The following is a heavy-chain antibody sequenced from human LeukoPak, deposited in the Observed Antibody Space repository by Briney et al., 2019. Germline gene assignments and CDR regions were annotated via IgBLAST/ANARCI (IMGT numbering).Heavy chain of an antibody. D-gene: IGHD3-10*01. CDR2: INSNGSST. J-gene: IGHJ4*02. V-gene: IGHV3-74*01. Sequence: GGSLRLSCGASGFTFSSYWMHWVRQAPGKGLVWVSGINSNGSSTTYADSVKGRFTISRDNAESTLYLQMSSLSDADTAVYYCAKIPMVRGVMTFDYWGQGTLVTVSS. CDR3: AKIPMVRGVMTFDY. CDR1: GFTFSSYW.